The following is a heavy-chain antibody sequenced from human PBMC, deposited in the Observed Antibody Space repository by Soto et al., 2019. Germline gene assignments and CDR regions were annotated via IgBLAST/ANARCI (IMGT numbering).Heavy chain of an antibody. Sequence: GGSLRLSCAASGFTFDDYAMHWVRQAPGKGLEWVSGISWNSGSIGYADSVKGRFTISRDNAKNSLYLQMNSLRAEDTALYYCAKDMQLDYYYYGMDVWGQGTTVTVSS. CDR1: GFTFDDYA. CDR2: ISWNSGSI. J-gene: IGHJ6*02. D-gene: IGHD6-6*01. V-gene: IGHV3-9*01. CDR3: AKDMQLDYYYYGMDV.